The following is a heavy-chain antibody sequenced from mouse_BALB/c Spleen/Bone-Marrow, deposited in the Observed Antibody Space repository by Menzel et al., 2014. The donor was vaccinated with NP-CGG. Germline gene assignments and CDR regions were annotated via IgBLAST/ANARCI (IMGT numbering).Heavy chain of an antibody. J-gene: IGHJ4*01. CDR2: ISTYYGDA. CDR1: GYTFTDYS. D-gene: IGHD1-1*01. Sequence: QVHVKQSWVVLVRPGVSVKISCKGSGYTFTDYSIHWIKQSYAKSLEWIGAISTYYGDATNNQKFKGKATLTVDKSSSTAYMELARLASGDSVIYYCARGVTTGARDYWGQGTSVTVSS. V-gene: IGHV1-67*01. CDR3: ARGVTTGARDY.